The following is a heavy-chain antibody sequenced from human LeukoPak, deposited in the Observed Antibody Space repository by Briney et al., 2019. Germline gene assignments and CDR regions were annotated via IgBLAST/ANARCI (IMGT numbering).Heavy chain of an antibody. CDR1: GFTFSSYA. CDR2: ISSNGGST. V-gene: IGHV3-64*01. J-gene: IGHJ4*02. Sequence: GGSLRLSCAASGFTFSSYAMHWVRQAPGKGLEYVSAISSNGGSTYYAHSVKGRFTISRDNSKNTLYLQMGSLRAEDMAVYYCARERIRYFDYWGQGTLVTVSS. CDR3: ARERIRYFDY.